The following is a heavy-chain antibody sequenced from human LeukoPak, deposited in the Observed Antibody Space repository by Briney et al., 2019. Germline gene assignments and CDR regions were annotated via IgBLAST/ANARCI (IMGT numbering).Heavy chain of an antibody. Sequence: GESLKISCKGSGYSFTTYWIGWVRQMPGKGLEWVGIIYLGDSATRYSPSFQGQVTISADKSISTAYLQWSSLKDSDTAMYYCARGWHNYYYGMDVWGQGTTVTVSS. J-gene: IGHJ6*02. D-gene: IGHD2-15*01. CDR1: GYSFTTYW. V-gene: IGHV5-51*01. CDR3: ARGWHNYYYGMDV. CDR2: IYLGDSAT.